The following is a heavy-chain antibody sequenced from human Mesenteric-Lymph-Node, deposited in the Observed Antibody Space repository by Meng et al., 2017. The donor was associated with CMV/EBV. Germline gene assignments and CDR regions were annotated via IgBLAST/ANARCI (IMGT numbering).Heavy chain of an antibody. CDR2: IDTKTGNP. Sequence: SCKTAGYTFKTDARNWVRQATGQGLELMGWIDTKTGNPTYAQGFTGRFVISLDTSVSTTYLQINGLKAEDTAVYYCARAWLRTGFDYWGQGTLVTVSS. V-gene: IGHV7-4-1*02. CDR1: GYTFKTDA. D-gene: IGHD5-18*01. CDR3: ARAWLRTGFDY. J-gene: IGHJ4*02.